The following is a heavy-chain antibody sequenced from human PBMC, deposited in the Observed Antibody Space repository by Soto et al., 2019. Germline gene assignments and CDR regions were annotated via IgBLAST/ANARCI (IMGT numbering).Heavy chain of an antibody. Sequence: QVQVVQSGAEVKKPESSVKVSCKPSGGTFNTYTVNWVRLAPGHGLEWMGRFIPILDMANYAQKFQDRVRITADRSTCTAYMELNSLTSDDTAVYYCAITYCRDNSCPRDFDFWGPGTRVTVSS. CDR2: FIPILDMA. J-gene: IGHJ4*02. V-gene: IGHV1-69*02. D-gene: IGHD2-21*01. CDR3: AITYCRDNSCPRDFDF. CDR1: GGTFNTYT.